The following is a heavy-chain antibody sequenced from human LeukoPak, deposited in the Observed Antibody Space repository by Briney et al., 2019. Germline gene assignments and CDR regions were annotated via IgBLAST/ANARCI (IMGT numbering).Heavy chain of an antibody. CDR2: ISPVSSYT. CDR3: VRDVSRRIGMDV. D-gene: IGHD2/OR15-2a*01. Sequence: GGALSLSCLASGFSFNSYTMNWVREARGKGLEWVSTISPVSSYTWYADSVKGRFTISRDNPKNSLYLQMDSLRAEDTAVYYCVRDVSRRIGMDVWGQGTTVSVSS. J-gene: IGHJ6*02. CDR1: GFSFNSYT. V-gene: IGHV3-21*01.